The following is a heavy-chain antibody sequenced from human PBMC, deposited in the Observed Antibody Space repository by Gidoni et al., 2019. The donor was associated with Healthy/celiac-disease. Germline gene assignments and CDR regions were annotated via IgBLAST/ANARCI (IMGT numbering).Heavy chain of an antibody. CDR3: ARLTHCGGDCYSLDY. Sequence: QVQLQESGPGLVQPSETLSLTCTVSGGSISRYYWSWIRQPPGKGLEWIGYIYYSGSTNYNPSLKSRVTISVDTSKNQFSLKLSSVTAADTAVYYCARLTHCGGDCYSLDYWGQGTLVTVSS. J-gene: IGHJ4*02. CDR2: IYYSGST. V-gene: IGHV4-59*08. D-gene: IGHD2-21*02. CDR1: GGSISRYY.